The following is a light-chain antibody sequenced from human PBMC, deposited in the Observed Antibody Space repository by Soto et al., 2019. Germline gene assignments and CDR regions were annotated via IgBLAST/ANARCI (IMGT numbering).Light chain of an antibody. CDR1: QGIGTA. CDR2: DAS. V-gene: IGKV1-13*02. Sequence: QLTQSPSTLSASVGDRVTITCRASQGIGTALAWYHQRPGNSPDLLVYDASTLQSGVPSRFSGSGSETDVSLTISGLQPEDFGHYYCQQFNTKPLTFGGGTKVEIK. J-gene: IGKJ4*01. CDR3: QQFNTKPLT.